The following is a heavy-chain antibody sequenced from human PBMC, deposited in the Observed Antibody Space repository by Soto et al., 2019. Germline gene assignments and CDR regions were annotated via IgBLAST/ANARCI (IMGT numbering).Heavy chain of an antibody. CDR3: ARGGDCSGGSCDPFTFDY. CDR2: IYYSGST. D-gene: IGHD2-15*01. CDR1: VGSISSGGYY. V-gene: IGHV4-31*03. Sequence: QVQLQESGPGLVKPSQTLSLTCTVSVGSISSGGYYWSWIRQHPGQGLEWLGYIYYSGSTYYNPSLKSRVTISVDTSKNQFSLKLSSVTAADTAVYYCARGGDCSGGSCDPFTFDYWGQGTLVTVSS. J-gene: IGHJ4*02.